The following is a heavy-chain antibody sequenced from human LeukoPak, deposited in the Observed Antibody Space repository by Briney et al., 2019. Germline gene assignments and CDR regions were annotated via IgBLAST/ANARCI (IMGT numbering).Heavy chain of an antibody. Sequence: SETLSLTCTVSGGSISSYYWSWIRQPPGKGLEWIGYIYYSGSTSYNPSLKSRVTISVDTSKNQFSLKLSSVTAADTAVYYCARLGYSGYDYIDYWGQGTLVTVSS. V-gene: IGHV4-59*01. D-gene: IGHD5-12*01. CDR3: ARLGYSGYDYIDY. CDR2: IYYSGST. CDR1: GGSISSYY. J-gene: IGHJ4*02.